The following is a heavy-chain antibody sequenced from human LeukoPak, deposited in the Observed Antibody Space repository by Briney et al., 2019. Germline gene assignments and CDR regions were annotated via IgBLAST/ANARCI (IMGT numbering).Heavy chain of an antibody. J-gene: IGHJ4*02. CDR3: ATSPVSYYDSSVYS. CDR2: INSDGSRP. Sequence: GGSLRLSCAASGFTVTNYWIHWVRQVPGKGPVWVARINSDGSRPTYAASVKGRFTFSRDNAKNTLYLQMNRLSAEDTAVYYCATSPVSYYDSSVYSWGQGTLVTVSS. CDR1: GFTVTNYW. D-gene: IGHD3-22*01. V-gene: IGHV3-74*01.